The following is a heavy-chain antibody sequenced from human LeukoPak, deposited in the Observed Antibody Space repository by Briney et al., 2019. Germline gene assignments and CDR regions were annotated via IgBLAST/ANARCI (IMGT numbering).Heavy chain of an antibody. CDR3: ARAHIVALLFQH. J-gene: IGHJ1*01. CDR1: GFTFSSYA. Sequence: GGSLRLSCAASGFTFSSYAMSWVRQAPGKGLEWVSAISGSGGSTYYADSVKGRFTISRDNSKNTLYLQMNSLRAEDTAVYYCARAHIVALLFQHWGQGTLVTVSS. V-gene: IGHV3-23*01. D-gene: IGHD2-21*01. CDR2: ISGSGGST.